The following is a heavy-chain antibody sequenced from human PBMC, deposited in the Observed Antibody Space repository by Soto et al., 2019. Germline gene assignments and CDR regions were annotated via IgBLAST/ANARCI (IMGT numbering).Heavy chain of an antibody. CDR2: ISAYNGNT. Sequence: QVQLVQSGAEVKKPGASVKVSCKASGYTFTSYGISWVRQAPGQGLEWMGWISAYNGNTNYAQKLQGRVTMTTDTSTSTAYMKLRSLRSDDTAVYYCARHTAYIAARPGVRQFDPWGQGTLVTVSS. J-gene: IGHJ5*02. V-gene: IGHV1-18*01. CDR1: GYTFTSYG. CDR3: ARHTAYIAARPGVRQFDP. D-gene: IGHD6-6*01.